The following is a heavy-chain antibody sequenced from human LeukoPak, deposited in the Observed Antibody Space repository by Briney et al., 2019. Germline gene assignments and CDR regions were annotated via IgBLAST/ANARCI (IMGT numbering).Heavy chain of an antibody. CDR1: GLAFSSYA. D-gene: IGHD3-3*01. Sequence: PGGSLRLSCAASGLAFSSYAMSWVRQAPGKGQEWVSTISVASNTFYADSVKGRFTISRDNSRNTVYLQMTSLRADDTAVYYCADYGVSGVRNNFYWGQGTLVTVSS. V-gene: IGHV3-23*01. CDR2: ISVASNT. CDR3: ADYGVSGVRNNFY. J-gene: IGHJ4*02.